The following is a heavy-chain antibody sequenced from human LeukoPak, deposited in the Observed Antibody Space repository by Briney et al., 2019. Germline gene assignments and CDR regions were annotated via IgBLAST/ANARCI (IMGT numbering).Heavy chain of an antibody. J-gene: IGHJ5*02. CDR3: AREERPKLSFDP. D-gene: IGHD1-1*01. Sequence: ASQTLSLTCTVSGGYISSGSYYWSWIRQPAGMGLEWIGRIYTSGSTNYNPSLKSRVTISVDTSKNQFSLKLSSVTAADTAVYYCAREERPKLSFDPWGQGTLVTVSS. V-gene: IGHV4-61*02. CDR2: IYTSGST. CDR1: GGYISSGSYY.